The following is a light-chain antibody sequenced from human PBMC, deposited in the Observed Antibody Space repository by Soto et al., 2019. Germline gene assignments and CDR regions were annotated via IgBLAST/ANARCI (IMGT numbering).Light chain of an antibody. CDR1: QSVGIN. Sequence: IMMSQFPVILSVSPGERATLSCRASQSVGINLAWYQRKPGQAPRLLIYDASSRATGAPARFSGSGSGTDFSLTISSLQSEDFSVYYCQQYYKWPLTFGGGTKVDI. CDR2: DAS. CDR3: QQYYKWPLT. J-gene: IGKJ4*01. V-gene: IGKV3-15*01.